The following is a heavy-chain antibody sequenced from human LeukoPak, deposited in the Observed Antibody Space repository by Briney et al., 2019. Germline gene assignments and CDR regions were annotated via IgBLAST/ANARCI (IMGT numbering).Heavy chain of an antibody. V-gene: IGHV1-2*02. J-gene: IGHJ5*02. CDR2: INPTSGGT. CDR1: GYIFNAYY. CDR3: ARERANSFDT. Sequence: GASVKVSCKASGYIFNAYYLHWVRQAPGQGLEWMGWINPTSGGTNYARQFQGSVTLTRDTSISTASMELSRLRSDDTAVYYCARERANSFDTWGQGTLVTVSS.